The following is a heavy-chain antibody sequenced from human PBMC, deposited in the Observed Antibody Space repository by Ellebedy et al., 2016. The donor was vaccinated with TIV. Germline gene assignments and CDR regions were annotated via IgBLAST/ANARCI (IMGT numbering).Heavy chain of an antibody. CDR3: TKDRGNYGGAPYNGMDV. CDR2: IYSGGST. CDR1: GFTVSSNY. J-gene: IGHJ6*02. V-gene: IGHV3-66*01. Sequence: GGSLRLSCAASGFTVSSNYMSWVRQAPGKGLEWVSVIYSGGSTYYADSVKGRFTISRDNSKNTLYLQMNSLRAEDTAVYYCTKDRGNYGGAPYNGMDVWGLGTTVTVSS. D-gene: IGHD3-10*01.